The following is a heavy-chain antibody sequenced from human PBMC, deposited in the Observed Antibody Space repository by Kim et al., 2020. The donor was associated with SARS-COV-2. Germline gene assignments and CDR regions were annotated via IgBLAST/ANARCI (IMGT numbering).Heavy chain of an antibody. V-gene: IGHV3-7*01. CDR2: IKDDGSDK. CDR1: GFTFSNYW. J-gene: IGHJ3*02. D-gene: IGHD1-26*01. CDR3: ARELVGGLNVFEI. Sequence: GGSLRLSCAASGFTFSNYWMAWVRQAPGKGLEWVANIKDDGSDKYHLGSVKGRFTISRDNAKTSLFLQMSSLRAEDTAVYYCARELVGGLNVFEIWGQGTTVTVSS.